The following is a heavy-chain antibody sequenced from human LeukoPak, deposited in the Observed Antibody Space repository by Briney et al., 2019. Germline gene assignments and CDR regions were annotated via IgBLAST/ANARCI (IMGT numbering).Heavy chain of an antibody. CDR2: ISPDGSNK. V-gene: IGHV3-30*18. D-gene: IGHD2-8*01. J-gene: IGHJ4*02. CDR3: SNEGGVYLPFAD. Sequence: GGSLRLSCAASGFRFDDYALRWVRQAPGKGLEWVAVISPDGSNKYYADSVNGRFTISRDNSKSTLYLQMNTLTVEDTAIYHCSNEGGVYLPFADWGQGTRVTVSS. CDR1: GFRFDDYA.